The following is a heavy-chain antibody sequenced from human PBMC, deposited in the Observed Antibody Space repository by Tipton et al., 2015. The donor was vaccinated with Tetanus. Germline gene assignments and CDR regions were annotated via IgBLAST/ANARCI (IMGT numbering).Heavy chain of an antibody. V-gene: IGHV4-59*01. CDR2: IFDTGST. J-gene: IGHJ4*02. D-gene: IGHD6-13*01. CDR1: GGSISSFY. Sequence: TLSLTCTVSGGSISSFYWTWIRQPPGKGLEWIGYIFDTGSTNYNPSLKSRVTMSVDTSKNQFSLHLTSVTVAVTAVYYCARGWGSSWYYFDNWGQGTLVTVSS. CDR3: ARGWGSSWYYFDN.